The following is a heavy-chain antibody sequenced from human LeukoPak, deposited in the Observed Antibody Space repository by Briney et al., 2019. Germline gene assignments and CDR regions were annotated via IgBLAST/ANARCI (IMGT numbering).Heavy chain of an antibody. D-gene: IGHD1-26*01. J-gene: IGHJ4*02. CDR2: INQDGSEE. CDR3: ARDGRYISDY. Sequence: GGSLRLSCTASGFIFSTCAMSWVRQAPGKGLEWVANINQDGSEEYYVDSVKGRFTVSRDNAKNSLYLQMNSLRAEDTAVYYCARDGRYISDYWGQGTLVIVSS. V-gene: IGHV3-7*05. CDR1: GFIFSTCA.